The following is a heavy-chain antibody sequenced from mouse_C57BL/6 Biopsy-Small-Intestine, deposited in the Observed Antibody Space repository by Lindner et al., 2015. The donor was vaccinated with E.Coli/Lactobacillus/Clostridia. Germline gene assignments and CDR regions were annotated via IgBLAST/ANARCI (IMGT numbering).Heavy chain of an antibody. Sequence: VQLQESGPELVKPGASVKISCKASGYSFTSNYIHWVKQRPGQGLEWIGWISPGSGNTKYNEKFKGKATLTADTSSSTAYMQLSSLTSEDSAVYYCARRVTTSGSSYLYFDYWGQGTTLTVSS. CDR1: GYSFTSNY. D-gene: IGHD1-1*01. CDR2: ISPGSGNT. CDR3: ARRVTTSGSSYLYFDY. V-gene: IGHV1-66*01. J-gene: IGHJ2*01.